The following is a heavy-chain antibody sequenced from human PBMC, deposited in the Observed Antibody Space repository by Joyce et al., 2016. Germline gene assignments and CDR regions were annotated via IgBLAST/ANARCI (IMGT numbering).Heavy chain of an antibody. CDR3: ARERGGGMSAFDI. V-gene: IGHV3-13*05. J-gene: IGHJ3*02. D-gene: IGHD3-16*01. CDR1: GFTFSAYE. Sequence: EVQLVEAGGALVQPGGSLRLSCAASGFTFSAYEIHWVRQTTGKGLVVVSAIGTAGDPYYAGSVKGRFTISRENAKSSLFLQMNSLRAEDTAVYYCARERGGGMSAFDIWGQGTMVTVSS. CDR2: IGTAGDP.